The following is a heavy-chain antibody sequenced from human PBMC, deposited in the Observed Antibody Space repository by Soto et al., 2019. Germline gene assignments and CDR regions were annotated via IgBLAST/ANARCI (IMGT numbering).Heavy chain of an antibody. CDR1: VFTFTSYA. CDR3: EKRRGAGGHFDY. J-gene: IGHJ4*02. Sequence: XGSLRLSCASSVFTFTSYAMGCVRQAPGKGLEWVSVVSSGGSTYYAGSVTGRFTVSRDNSKNTLSLQMNSLRAEDTAVYYCEKRRGAGGHFDYWGQ. CDR2: VSSGGST. V-gene: IGHV3-23*01. D-gene: IGHD2-15*01.